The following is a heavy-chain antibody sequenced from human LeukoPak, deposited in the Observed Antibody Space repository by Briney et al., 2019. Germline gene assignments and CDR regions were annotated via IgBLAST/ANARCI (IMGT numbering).Heavy chain of an antibody. J-gene: IGHJ4*02. CDR1: GFTFSSYC. CDR2: ISYDGSNK. V-gene: IGHV3-30*18. CDR3: AKELAAAGTDPLDY. Sequence: PGGSLRLSCAAAGFTFSSYCMQWVRQAPGKGLEWVAVISYDGSNKYYADSVKGRFTISRDNSKNTLDLQMNSLRAEDTAVYYCAKELAAAGTDPLDYWGQGTLVPVS. D-gene: IGHD6-13*01.